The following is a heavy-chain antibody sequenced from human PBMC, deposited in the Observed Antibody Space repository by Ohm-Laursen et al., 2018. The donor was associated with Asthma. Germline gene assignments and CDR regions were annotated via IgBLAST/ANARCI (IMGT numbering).Heavy chain of an antibody. CDR1: GYTFSRYS. J-gene: IGHJ6*02. V-gene: IGHV3-9*01. CDR2: ISWNSGSI. CDR3: AKDIKVTSGYNYPYYYYYGMDV. D-gene: IGHD5-24*01. Sequence: SLRLSCTASGYTFSRYSIHWVRQAPGKGLEWVSGISWNSGSIVYADSVKGRFTISRDNAKNSLYLQMNSLRAEDTALYYCAKDIKVTSGYNYPYYYYYGMDVWGQGTTVTVSS.